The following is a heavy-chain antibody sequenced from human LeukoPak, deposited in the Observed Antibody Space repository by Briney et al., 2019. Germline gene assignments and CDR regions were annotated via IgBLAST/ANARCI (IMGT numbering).Heavy chain of an antibody. CDR3: AREFRSGWYYFDY. CDR2: IKQDGSEK. D-gene: IGHD6-19*01. Sequence: GGSLRLSCAASGFTFSSYWMSWVRQAPGKGLEWVANIKQDGSEKYYVDSVKGRFTISRDNAKNSLYLQMNSLRAEDTAVYYCAREFRSGWYYFDYWGQGTLVTVSS. V-gene: IGHV3-7*01. CDR1: GFTFSSYW. J-gene: IGHJ4*02.